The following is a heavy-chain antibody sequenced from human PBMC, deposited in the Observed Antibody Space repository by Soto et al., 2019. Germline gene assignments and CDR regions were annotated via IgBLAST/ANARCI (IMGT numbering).Heavy chain of an antibody. Sequence: QVQLVESGGGVVQPGRSLRLSCAASGFTFSSYGMLWVRQAPGKGLEWVAVISYDGSNKYYADSVKGRFTISRDNSKNTLYLQMNSLRAEDTAVYYCAKSIAAAGTAVDYWGQGTLVTVSS. CDR1: GFTFSSYG. CDR3: AKSIAAAGTAVDY. CDR2: ISYDGSNK. V-gene: IGHV3-30*18. J-gene: IGHJ4*02. D-gene: IGHD6-13*01.